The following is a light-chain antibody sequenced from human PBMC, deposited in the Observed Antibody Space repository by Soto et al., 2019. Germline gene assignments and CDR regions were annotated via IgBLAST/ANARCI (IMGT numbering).Light chain of an antibody. CDR3: QHYHNWTPGYT. V-gene: IGKV3-15*01. CDR2: GAS. Sequence: EIVMTQSPATLSVSPGERATLSCRASQSISSNLAWYQQKPGQAPRLLIYGASTRATGIPARFSGSGSGTEFNLTISSLQSEDFAVYYCQHYHNWTPGYTFGQGTKLEIK. J-gene: IGKJ2*01. CDR1: QSISSN.